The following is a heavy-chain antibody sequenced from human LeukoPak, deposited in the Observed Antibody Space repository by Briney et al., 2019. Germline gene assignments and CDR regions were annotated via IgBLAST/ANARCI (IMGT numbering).Heavy chain of an antibody. CDR3: SKRLTEVWFGRNLVDP. Sequence: GGSLRLSCAASGFTFSSYAMSWVRQAPGKGLEWVSAISGSGGSTYYADSVKGRFTISRDNSKNTLYLQMNSLRAEDTAVYYFSKRLTEVWFGRNLVDPRGQGTLVTVSS. V-gene: IGHV3-23*01. J-gene: IGHJ5*01. D-gene: IGHD4-23*01. CDR1: GFTFSSYA. CDR2: ISGSGGST.